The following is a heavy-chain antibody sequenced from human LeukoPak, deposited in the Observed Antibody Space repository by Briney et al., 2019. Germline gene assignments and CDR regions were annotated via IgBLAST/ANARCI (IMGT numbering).Heavy chain of an antibody. V-gene: IGHV3-23*01. CDR3: AKSGIWFGELLSHFDY. Sequence: GGSLRLSCAASGFTFSSYAMSWVRQAPGKGLEWVSAVSGSGGSTYYADSVKGRFTISRDNSKNTLYLQMNSLRAEDTAVYYCAKSGIWFGELLSHFDYWGQGTLVTVSS. CDR1: GFTFSSYA. CDR2: VSGSGGST. J-gene: IGHJ4*02. D-gene: IGHD3-10*01.